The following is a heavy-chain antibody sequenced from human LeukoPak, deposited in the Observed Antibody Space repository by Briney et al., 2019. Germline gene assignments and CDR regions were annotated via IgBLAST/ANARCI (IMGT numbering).Heavy chain of an antibody. CDR3: VRGYAYFDD. Sequence: APVKASCTASGSPVTPSFVNYVPRAPGQGREWMGWFNPNSGGTNYAQKFQGRVTMTRDTSISTAYMQLSRLPSDDAVVYYCVRGYAYFDDWGQGTLVTVSS. V-gene: IGHV1-2*02. J-gene: IGHJ4*02. CDR2: FNPNSGGT. CDR1: GSPVTPSF. D-gene: IGHD2-2*01.